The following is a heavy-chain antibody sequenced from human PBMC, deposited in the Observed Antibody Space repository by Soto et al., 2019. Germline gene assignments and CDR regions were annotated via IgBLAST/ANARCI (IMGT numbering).Heavy chain of an antibody. V-gene: IGHV4-30-4*01. D-gene: IGHD3-10*01. J-gene: IGHJ5*02. Sequence: SETLSLTCTVSGGSISSGDYYWSWIRQPPGKGLEWIGYIYYSGSTYYNPSLKSRVTISVDTSKNQFSLKLSSVTAADTAVYYCARDGGATMVRGVIIEENWFDPWGQGTLVTVSS. CDR1: GGSISSGDYY. CDR2: IYYSGST. CDR3: ARDGGATMVRGVIIEENWFDP.